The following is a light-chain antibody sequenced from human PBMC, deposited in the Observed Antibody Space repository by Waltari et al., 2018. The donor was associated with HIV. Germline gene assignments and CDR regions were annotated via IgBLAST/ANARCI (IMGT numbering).Light chain of an antibody. J-gene: IGKJ1*01. V-gene: IGKV1-39*01. Sequence: DIQMTQSPSSLSASVGYRVTINCRTSQSIGFYLNWYQKKPGKAPKVLIYAASRLQTGVPSRFSGSGSGTDFSLTISALQPEDFATYYCQQSFSTLWSFGQGTRVEIK. CDR3: QQSFSTLWS. CDR2: AAS. CDR1: QSIGFY.